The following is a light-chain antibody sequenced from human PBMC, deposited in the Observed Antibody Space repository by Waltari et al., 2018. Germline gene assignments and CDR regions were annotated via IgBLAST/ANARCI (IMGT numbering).Light chain of an antibody. Sequence: EIVLTQSPATLSLSPGASATLSCRASQSVSSHLAWYQQKPGQAPRLLSYDESKRATGIPVRFSGSGSGTDFTLTISSLEPEDFAVYYCQQRSNWPPTFGGGSKVESK. CDR2: DES. J-gene: IGKJ4*01. V-gene: IGKV3-11*01. CDR1: QSVSSH. CDR3: QQRSNWPPT.